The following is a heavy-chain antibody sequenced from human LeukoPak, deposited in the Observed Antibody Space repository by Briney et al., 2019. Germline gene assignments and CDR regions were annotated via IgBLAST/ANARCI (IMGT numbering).Heavy chain of an antibody. J-gene: IGHJ5*02. Sequence: PGGSLRLSCAASGSTFSSYWMSWVRQAPGKGLEWVANIKQDGSEKYYVDSVKGRFTISRDNAKNSLYLQMNSLRAEDTAVYYCARVLRYYYDSSTGWFDPWGQGTLVTVSS. V-gene: IGHV3-7*01. D-gene: IGHD3-22*01. CDR3: ARVLRYYYDSSTGWFDP. CDR2: IKQDGSEK. CDR1: GSTFSSYW.